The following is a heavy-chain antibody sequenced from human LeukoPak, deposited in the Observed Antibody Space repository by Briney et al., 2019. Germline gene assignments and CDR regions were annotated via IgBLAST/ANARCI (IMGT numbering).Heavy chain of an antibody. J-gene: IGHJ4*02. V-gene: IGHV3-30*03. Sequence: GGSLRLSCAGSGFTFSSYGMHWVRQAPGKGLEWVTVISNDGSNLYYADSVKGRVTISGDNSKNTLYLQMNSLRAEDTAVYYCARRNHLYGGNGVLGYWGQGTLVTVSS. CDR2: ISNDGSNL. D-gene: IGHD4-23*01. CDR1: GFTFSSYG. CDR3: ARRNHLYGGNGVLGY.